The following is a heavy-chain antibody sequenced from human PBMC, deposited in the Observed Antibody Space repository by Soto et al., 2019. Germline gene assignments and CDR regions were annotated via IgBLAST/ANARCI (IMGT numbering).Heavy chain of an antibody. CDR1: GFNFSNYH. CDR3: TRYFDL. J-gene: IGHJ2*01. Sequence: GGSLILSCAASGFNFSNYHMNWVRQAPGKGLEWISYISSSSSGIYYADSVKGRFTISRDDAKNSLYLQMNSLRDEDTAVYYCTRYFDLWGRGALVTVSS. CDR2: ISSSSSGI. V-gene: IGHV3-48*02.